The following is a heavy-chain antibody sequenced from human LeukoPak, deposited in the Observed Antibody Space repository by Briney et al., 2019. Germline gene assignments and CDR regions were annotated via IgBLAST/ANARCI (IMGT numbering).Heavy chain of an antibody. J-gene: IGHJ6*03. Sequence: SETLSLTCTVSGGSISSYYWSWIRQPAGKGLEWIGRIYTSGSTNYNPSLKSRVTMSVDTSKNQFSLKLSSVTAADTAVYCCARDQTAMVPYYYYYMDVWGKGTTVTVSS. D-gene: IGHD5-18*01. CDR1: GGSISSYY. CDR2: IYTSGST. CDR3: ARDQTAMVPYYYYYMDV. V-gene: IGHV4-4*07.